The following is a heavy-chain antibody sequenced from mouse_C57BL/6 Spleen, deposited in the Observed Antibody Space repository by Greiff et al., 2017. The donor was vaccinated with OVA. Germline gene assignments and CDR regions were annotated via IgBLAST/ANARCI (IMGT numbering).Heavy chain of an antibody. J-gene: IGHJ4*01. Sequence: VQLQQSGAELVKPGASVKISCKASGYAFRSYWMNWVKQRHGTGLEWIGQIYPGDGDTKYNGKFTGKATLTAANSASTYYMQLSSLTSEDSAVYFCARWAMDYWGQGTSVTVSS. V-gene: IGHV1-80*01. CDR2: IYPGDGDT. CDR1: GYAFRSYW. CDR3: ARWAMDY.